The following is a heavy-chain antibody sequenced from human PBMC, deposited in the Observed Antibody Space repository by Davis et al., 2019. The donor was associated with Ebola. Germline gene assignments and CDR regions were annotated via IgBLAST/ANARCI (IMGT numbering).Heavy chain of an antibody. J-gene: IGHJ6*02. V-gene: IGHV3-33*01. D-gene: IGHD5-18*01. CDR1: GFTFSSYG. CDR3: AREGEDSYVVFGRFHLHGMDV. Sequence: PGGSLRLSCAASGFTFSSYGMHWVRQAPGKGLEWVAVIWYDGSNKYYADSVKGRFTISRDNSKNTLYLQMNSLRAEDTAVYYCAREGEDSYVVFGRFHLHGMDVWGQGTTVTVSS. CDR2: IWYDGSNK.